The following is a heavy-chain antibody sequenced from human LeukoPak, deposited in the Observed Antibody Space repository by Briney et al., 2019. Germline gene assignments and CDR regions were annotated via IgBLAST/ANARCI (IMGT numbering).Heavy chain of an antibody. J-gene: IGHJ5*02. Sequence: SETLSLTCAVYGGSFSGYYWSWIRQPPGKGLEWIGEINHSGSTNYNPSLKSRVTISVDTSKNQFSLKLSSVTAADTAVYYCARGRGYCSSTSCYAVWFDPWGQGILVTVSS. CDR2: INHSGST. D-gene: IGHD2-2*01. V-gene: IGHV4-34*01. CDR1: GGSFSGYY. CDR3: ARGRGYCSSTSCYAVWFDP.